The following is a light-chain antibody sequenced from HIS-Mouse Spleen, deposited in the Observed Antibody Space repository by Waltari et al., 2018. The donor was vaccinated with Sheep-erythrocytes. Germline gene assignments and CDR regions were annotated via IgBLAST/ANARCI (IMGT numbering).Light chain of an antibody. V-gene: IGLV2-11*01. Sequence: QSALTPPRAVSGSPGQSVTSPCTGTSSAVGGYNHVSWYQQHPGKAPKPMIYVFSKRPSGVPDRFSASKSGNTASLTISGLQAEDEADYYCCSYAGSYNHVFATGTKVTVL. CDR2: VFS. CDR3: CSYAGSYNHV. CDR1: SSAVGGYNH. J-gene: IGLJ1*01.